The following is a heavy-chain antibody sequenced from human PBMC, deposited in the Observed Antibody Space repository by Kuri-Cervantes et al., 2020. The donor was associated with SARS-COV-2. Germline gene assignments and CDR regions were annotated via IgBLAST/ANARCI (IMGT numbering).Heavy chain of an antibody. D-gene: IGHD1-26*01. Sequence: GESLKISCAASGFTFSSYWMSWVRQTPGKGLEWVANIKQDGSEKYYVDSVKGRFTISRDNSKNTLYLQMNSLRAEDTAAYYCAKTAGSGSYHYYYYYMDVWGKGTTVTVSS. CDR3: AKTAGSGSYHYYYYYMDV. J-gene: IGHJ6*03. V-gene: IGHV3-7*01. CDR2: IKQDGSEK. CDR1: GFTFSSYW.